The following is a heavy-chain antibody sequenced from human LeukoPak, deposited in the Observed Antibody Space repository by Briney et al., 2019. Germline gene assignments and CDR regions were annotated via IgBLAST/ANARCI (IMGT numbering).Heavy chain of an antibody. Sequence: SETLSLTCTVSGGSISSYYWSWIRQPPGKGLEWIGYIYYSGSTNYNPSLKSRVTISVDTSKNQFSLKLNSVTAADTAVYYCARGGYYGSGNDFRFDPWGQGTLVTVSS. CDR2: IYYSGST. CDR3: ARGGYYGSGNDFRFDP. J-gene: IGHJ5*02. D-gene: IGHD3-10*01. V-gene: IGHV4-59*01. CDR1: GGSISSYY.